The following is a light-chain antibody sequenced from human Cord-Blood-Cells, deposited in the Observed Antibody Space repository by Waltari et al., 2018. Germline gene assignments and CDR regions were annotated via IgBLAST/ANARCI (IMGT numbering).Light chain of an antibody. V-gene: IGKV4-1*01. J-gene: IGKJ2*03. CDR1: QSVLYSSNNKNY. CDR3: QQYYSTPHS. CDR2: WAS. Sequence: DIVMTQSPDSLAVSLGERATINCKSSQSVLYSSNNKNYLAWYQQKPGQPPKLLIYWASTRESGFPDRFSGSGSGTDFTLTISSLQAEDVAVYYCQQYYSTPHSFGQGTNLEIK.